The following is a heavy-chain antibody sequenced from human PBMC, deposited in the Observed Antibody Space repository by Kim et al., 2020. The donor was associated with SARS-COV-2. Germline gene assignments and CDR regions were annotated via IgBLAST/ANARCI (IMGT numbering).Heavy chain of an antibody. Sequence: GGSLRLSCAASGFTVSSNYMSWVRQAPGKGLEWVSVIYSGGSTYYADSVKGRFTISRDNSKNTLYLQMNSLRAEDTAVYYCARATTGTTGGYSGYDLGYWGQGTLVTVSS. J-gene: IGHJ4*02. D-gene: IGHD5-12*01. V-gene: IGHV3-66*01. CDR1: GFTVSSNY. CDR2: IYSGGST. CDR3: ARATTGTTGGYSGYDLGY.